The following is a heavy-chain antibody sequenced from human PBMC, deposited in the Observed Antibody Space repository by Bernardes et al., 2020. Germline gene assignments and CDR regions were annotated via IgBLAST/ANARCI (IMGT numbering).Heavy chain of an antibody. CDR1: GFTFSSYG. CDR2: IWYDGSNK. Sequence: GGSLRLSCAASGFTFSSYGMHWVRQAPGKGLEWVAVIWYDGSNKYYADSVKGRFTISRDNSKNTLYLQMNSLRAEDTAVYYCARDKPVVVSSNDAFAIWGQGTMVTVSS. D-gene: IGHD2-21*01. V-gene: IGHV3-33*01. CDR3: ARDKPVVVSSNDAFAI. J-gene: IGHJ3*02.